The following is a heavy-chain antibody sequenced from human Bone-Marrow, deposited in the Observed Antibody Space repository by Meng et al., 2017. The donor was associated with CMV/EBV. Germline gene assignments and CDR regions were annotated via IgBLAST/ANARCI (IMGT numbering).Heavy chain of an antibody. CDR2: INHSGST. V-gene: IGHV4-39*07. CDR3: ARGLGTPAGRSFDY. J-gene: IGHJ4*02. CDR1: GGSISSSSYY. Sequence: SETLSLTCTVSGGSISSSSYYWGWIRQPPGKGLEWIGEINHSGSTNYNPSLKSRVTISVDTSKNQFSLKLSSVTAADTAVYYCARGLGTPAGRSFDYWGQGTLVTVSS. D-gene: IGHD1-14*01.